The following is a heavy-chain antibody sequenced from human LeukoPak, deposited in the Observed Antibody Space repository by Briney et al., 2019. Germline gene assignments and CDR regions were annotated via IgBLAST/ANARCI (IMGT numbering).Heavy chain of an antibody. Sequence: GESLKISCKASGYNFANYWIAWVRLMPGKGLEWMGTIYPGDSDTRYRPSFQGQVTISADKSITTAYLQWSTLKASDTAMYYRTLRGDSNYYDYWGQGTLVTVSS. V-gene: IGHV5-51*01. J-gene: IGHJ4*02. D-gene: IGHD3-10*01. CDR1: GYNFANYW. CDR2: IYPGDSDT. CDR3: TLRGDSNYYDY.